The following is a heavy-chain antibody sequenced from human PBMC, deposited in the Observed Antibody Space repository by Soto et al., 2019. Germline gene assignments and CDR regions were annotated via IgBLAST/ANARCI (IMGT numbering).Heavy chain of an antibody. D-gene: IGHD6-13*01. CDR1: GFTLSSHA. CDR3: ARGGITRYSSSWYGN. Sequence: PVGSLRLSCAASGFTLSSHAMSWVRQAPGKGLEWVSAISGSGGSTYYADSVKGRFTISRDESTSTAYMELSSLRSEDTAVYYCARGGITRYSSSWYGNWGQGTLVTVS. CDR2: ISGSGGST. V-gene: IGHV3-23*01. J-gene: IGHJ4*02.